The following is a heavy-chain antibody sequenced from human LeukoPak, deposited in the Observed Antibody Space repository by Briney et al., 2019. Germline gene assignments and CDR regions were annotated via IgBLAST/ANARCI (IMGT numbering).Heavy chain of an antibody. D-gene: IGHD1-14*01. Sequence: TGGSLRLSCAASGFTSMNYAMNWFRQTPGKGLEWVAVIAYDGSRAFYADSVKGRLTISRDNSKNTMSVQMDDLRAEDTAVYYCTRYNNDHFDYWGQGTLVTVSS. J-gene: IGHJ4*02. CDR2: IAYDGSRA. CDR3: TRYNNDHFDY. CDR1: GFTSMNYA. V-gene: IGHV3-33*08.